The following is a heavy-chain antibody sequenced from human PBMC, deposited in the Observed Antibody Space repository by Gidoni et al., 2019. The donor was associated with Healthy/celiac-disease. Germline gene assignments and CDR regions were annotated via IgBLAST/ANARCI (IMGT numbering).Heavy chain of an antibody. J-gene: IGHJ5*02. CDR2: IWYDGSNK. CDR3: ARGGWFGELSNWFDP. V-gene: IGHV3-33*01. Sequence: QVQLVESGGGVVQPGRSLRLSCAASGFTFSSYGMHWVRQAPGKGLEWVAVIWYDGSNKYYADSVKGRFTISRDNSKNTLYLQMNSLRAEDTAVYYCARGGWFGELSNWFDPWGQGTLVTVSS. CDR1: GFTFSSYG. D-gene: IGHD3-10*01.